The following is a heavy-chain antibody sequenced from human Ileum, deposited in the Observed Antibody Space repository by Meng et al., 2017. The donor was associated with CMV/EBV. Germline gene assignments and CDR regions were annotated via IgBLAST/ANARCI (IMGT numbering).Heavy chain of an antibody. CDR2: MHHGGTT. D-gene: IGHD3-22*01. J-gene: IGHJ4*02. CDR1: GDSFSSDVW. Sequence: SLTCAVCGDSFSSDVWWSWVRQSPGKGLEWIGEMHHGGTTTYNPSFKSRVTISLDESKTEFSLKLSSPTAADTAMYFCGRNGYYSLDYWGQGTLVTVSS. V-gene: IGHV4-4*01. CDR3: GRNGYYSLDY.